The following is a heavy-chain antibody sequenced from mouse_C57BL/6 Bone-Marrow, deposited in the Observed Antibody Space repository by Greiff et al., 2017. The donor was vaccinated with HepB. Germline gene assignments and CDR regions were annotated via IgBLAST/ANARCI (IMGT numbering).Heavy chain of an antibody. D-gene: IGHD4-1*01. CDR2: IYPGNSDT. Sequence: VHVKQSGTVLARPGASVKMSCKTSGYTFTSYWMHWVKQRPGQGLEWIGAIYPGNSDTSYNQKFKGKAKLTAVTSASTAYMELSSRTNEDSAVYYCTPKTGYYFDYWGQGTTLTVSS. CDR3: TPKTGYYFDY. V-gene: IGHV1-5*01. J-gene: IGHJ2*01. CDR1: GYTFTSYW.